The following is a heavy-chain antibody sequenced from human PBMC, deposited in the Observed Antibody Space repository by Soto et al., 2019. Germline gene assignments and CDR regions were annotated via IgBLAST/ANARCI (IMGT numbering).Heavy chain of an antibody. CDR2: ISSSGSTI. D-gene: IGHD1-26*01. V-gene: IGHV3-48*04. CDR3: ARETNGFMGAIAPAGYYYYGMDV. Sequence: EVRLLESGGGLVQPGGSLRLSCAASGFTFSSYAMSWVRQAPGKGLEWVSYISSSGSTIYYADSVKGRFTISRDNAKNSLYLQMNSLRAEDTAVYYCARETNGFMGAIAPAGYYYYGMDVWGQGTTVTVSS. J-gene: IGHJ6*02. CDR1: GFTFSSYA.